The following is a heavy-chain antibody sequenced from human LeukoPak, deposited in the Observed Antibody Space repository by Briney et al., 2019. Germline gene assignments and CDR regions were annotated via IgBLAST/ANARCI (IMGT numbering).Heavy chain of an antibody. V-gene: IGHV4-39*07. CDR1: GASVRSSGHS. D-gene: IGHD6-6*01. CDR3: VRDGRVVCFEN. CDR2: ISSSGNT. Sequence: SETLSLTCTVSGASVRSSGHSWGWIRQTPGKGLEWIATISSSGNTYYNPSLHSRVTISIDVSKNQFSLRVSTVTDADTAIYFCVRDGRVVCFENWGRGTLVTVSS. J-gene: IGHJ4*02.